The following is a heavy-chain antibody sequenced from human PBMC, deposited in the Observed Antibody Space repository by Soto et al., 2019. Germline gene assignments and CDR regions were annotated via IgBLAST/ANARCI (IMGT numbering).Heavy chain of an antibody. V-gene: IGHV1-8*01. D-gene: IGHD2-2*01. CDR2: MNPNSGNT. J-gene: IGHJ3*02. Sequence: ASVKVSCKASGYTFTSYDINWVRQATGQGLEWMGWMNPNSGNTGYAQKFQGRVTMTRNTSISTAYMELSSLRSEDTAVYYCARGGGYCISTSCYLDIWGQGTMVTVSS. CDR1: GYTFTSYD. CDR3: ARGGGYCISTSCYLDI.